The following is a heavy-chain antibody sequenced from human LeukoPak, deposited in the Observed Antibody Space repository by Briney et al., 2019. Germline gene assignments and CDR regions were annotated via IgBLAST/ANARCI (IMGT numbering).Heavy chain of an antibody. J-gene: IGHJ4*02. Sequence: GGSLRLSCAASGFTFSSYWMSWVRQAPGKGLEWVANIKQDGSEKYYVDSVKGRFTISRDNAKNSLYLQMNRLRAEDTAVYFCARDGDNGDLYYFDSWGQGTLVTVSS. CDR1: GFTFSSYW. V-gene: IGHV3-7*01. CDR3: ARDGDNGDLYYFDS. CDR2: IKQDGSEK. D-gene: IGHD4-17*01.